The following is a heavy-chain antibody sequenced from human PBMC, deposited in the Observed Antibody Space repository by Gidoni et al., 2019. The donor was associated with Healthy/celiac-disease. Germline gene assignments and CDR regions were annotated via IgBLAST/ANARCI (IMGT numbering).Heavy chain of an antibody. CDR1: GFTFRSYW. CDR3: ARDSSTNSWSEYFQH. J-gene: IGHJ1*01. D-gene: IGHD6-13*01. Sequence: EVQLVESGGGLVQPGGSLRVSCAAPGFTFRSYWMTWVRQAPGKGLEWVANINQDGSEKYYVDSVKGRFIISRDNAKSSLSLQMNSLRGEDTAVYYCARDSSTNSWSEYFQHWGQGTLVTVSS. CDR2: INQDGSEK. V-gene: IGHV3-7*03.